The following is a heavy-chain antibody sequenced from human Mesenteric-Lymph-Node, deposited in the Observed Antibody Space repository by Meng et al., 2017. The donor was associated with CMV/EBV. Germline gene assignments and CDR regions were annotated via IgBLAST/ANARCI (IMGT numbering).Heavy chain of an antibody. Sequence: ASVKVSCKASGHTFSSHGLSWVRQAPGQGPEWMGWINVYNGKTKYVQKLQGRVTMTTDTSTSTAYMELRSLRSDDTAVYYCARDFEGGMDVWGQGTTVTVSS. V-gene: IGHV1-18*01. CDR2: INVYNGKT. D-gene: IGHD3-9*01. CDR1: GHTFSSHG. CDR3: ARDFEGGMDV. J-gene: IGHJ6*02.